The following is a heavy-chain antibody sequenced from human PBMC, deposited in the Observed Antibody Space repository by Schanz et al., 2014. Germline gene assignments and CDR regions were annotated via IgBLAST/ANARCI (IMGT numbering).Heavy chain of an antibody. J-gene: IGHJ4*02. CDR1: GFNFSDYA. Sequence: EVQLVESGGGLVQPGGSLRLSCAASGFNFSDYAMCWVRQAPGKGLEWVSAISGGGDSTYYADSVKGRFTISRDNSRDTVYLQMNSLRADDTAMYYCARWFLIRGVILDSWGQGTLVTVSS. V-gene: IGHV3-23*04. CDR2: ISGGGDST. CDR3: ARWFLIRGVILDS. D-gene: IGHD3-10*01.